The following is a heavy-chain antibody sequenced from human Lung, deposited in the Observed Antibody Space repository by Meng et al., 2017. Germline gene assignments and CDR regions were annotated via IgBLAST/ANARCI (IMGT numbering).Heavy chain of an antibody. Sequence: QVQLQEAGPGLVKPSGTLSLTCAVSGGSINSNNWWSWVRQTPGRGLEWIGEVYHSGSTNYNPSLKSRVIISVNNSKNQFSLKLTSVPAADTAVYYCARDDSGYADFDSWGQGTLVTVSS. J-gene: IGHJ4*02. CDR3: ARDDSGYADFDS. CDR1: GGSINSNNW. CDR2: VYHSGST. V-gene: IGHV4-4*02. D-gene: IGHD3-22*01.